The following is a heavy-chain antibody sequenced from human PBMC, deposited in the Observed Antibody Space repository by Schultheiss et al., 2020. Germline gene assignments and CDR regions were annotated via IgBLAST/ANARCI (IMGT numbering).Heavy chain of an antibody. J-gene: IGHJ4*02. Sequence: SETLSLTCAVYGGSISSYYWSWIRQPPGKGLEWIGYVCDSGSSDYNPSLKSRVTMSLDTSKNQFSLRLSSVTAADTAVYYCARELVVIRGSRPFDNWGQGILVTVSS. V-gene: IGHV4-59*12. D-gene: IGHD3-22*01. CDR3: ARELVVIRGSRPFDN. CDR1: GGSISSYY. CDR2: VCDSGSS.